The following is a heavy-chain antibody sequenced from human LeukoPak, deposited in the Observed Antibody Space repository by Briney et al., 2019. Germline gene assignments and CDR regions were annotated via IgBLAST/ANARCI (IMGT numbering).Heavy chain of an antibody. Sequence: GGSLRLSCAASGFTFSRYWMSWVRQAPGKGLEWVANIKQDGSEKYYVDSVEGRFTISRDNAKNSLYLQMNSLRAEDTAVYFCARETGRSSSWFRFFDYWGQGTLVTV. CDR1: GFTFSRYW. D-gene: IGHD6-13*01. V-gene: IGHV3-7*01. J-gene: IGHJ4*02. CDR3: ARETGRSSSWFRFFDY. CDR2: IKQDGSEK.